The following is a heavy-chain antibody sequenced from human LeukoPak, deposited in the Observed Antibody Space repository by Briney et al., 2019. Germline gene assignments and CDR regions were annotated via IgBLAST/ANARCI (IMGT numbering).Heavy chain of an antibody. D-gene: IGHD1-26*01. V-gene: IGHV5-51*07. CDR1: GYSSTTSR. J-gene: IGHJ4*02. CDR2: IYPGDSDT. CDR3: ARHSVGSRPDY. Sequence: GAYLKISGKRSGYSSTTSRIGWVHQMPEKGLGWMGIIYPGDSDTRYGPSFQAQDTTSADKSISTAYLQWSSLKASDTAMYYCARHSVGSRPDYWGQGTLVTVSS.